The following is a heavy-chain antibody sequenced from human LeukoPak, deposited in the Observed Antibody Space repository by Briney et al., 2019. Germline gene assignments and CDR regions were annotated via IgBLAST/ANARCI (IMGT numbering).Heavy chain of an antibody. V-gene: IGHV3-23*01. CDR1: GSTFSSYA. J-gene: IGHJ4*02. CDR2: ISGSGSST. CDR3: AKGAPYSSGWYSDY. D-gene: IGHD6-19*01. Sequence: GGSLRLSCADSGSTFSSYAMTWVRQAPGKGLEWVSTISGSGSSTYYAGSVKGRFTISRDNSKNTLYLQMNSLRAEDTAVYYCAKGAPYSSGWYSDYWGQGTLVTVSS.